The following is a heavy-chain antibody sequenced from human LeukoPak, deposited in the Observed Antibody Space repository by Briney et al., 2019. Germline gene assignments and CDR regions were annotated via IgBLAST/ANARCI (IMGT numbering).Heavy chain of an antibody. CDR1: GYTFTSYY. D-gene: IGHD2-21*02. V-gene: IGHV1-46*01. CDR3: ARGATRYCGGDCLDY. CDR2: INPSGGST. J-gene: IGHJ4*02. Sequence: ASVKVSCKASGYTFTSYYMHWVRQAPGQGLEWVGIINPSGGSTSYAQKYQGRVTMTRDTSTSTVYMELSSMRSEDTAVYYCARGATRYCGGDCLDYWGQGTLVTVSS.